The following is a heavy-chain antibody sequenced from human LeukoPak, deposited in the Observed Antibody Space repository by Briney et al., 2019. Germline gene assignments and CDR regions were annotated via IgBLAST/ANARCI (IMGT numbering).Heavy chain of an antibody. CDR3: TRWYYGSGTYYSALGY. CDR2: IRCKAYGGAT. V-gene: IGHV3-49*03. Sequence: GGSLRLSCSASGFTFGDYGMSWFRQAPGKGLEWIGFIRCKAYGGATEYAASVKGRFTISRDDSKSIAYLQVSSLRTEDTAVYYCTRWYYGSGTYYSALGYWGQGTLVTVSS. J-gene: IGHJ4*02. CDR1: GFTFGDYG. D-gene: IGHD3-10*01.